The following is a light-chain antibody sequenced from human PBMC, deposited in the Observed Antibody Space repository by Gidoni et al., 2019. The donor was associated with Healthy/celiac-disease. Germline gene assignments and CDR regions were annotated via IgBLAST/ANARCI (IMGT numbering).Light chain of an antibody. V-gene: IGKV1-39*01. J-gene: IGKJ4*01. CDR3: LQSYSTPLT. CDR1: QSISSY. Sequence: DSQMTQSPSSLSASVGDRVTITCRASQSISSYLNWYQQKPGKAPKLLIYAASSLQSGVPSRFICSGSGTDFTLTISSLQPEDFATYYCLQSYSTPLTFGGGTKVEIK. CDR2: AAS.